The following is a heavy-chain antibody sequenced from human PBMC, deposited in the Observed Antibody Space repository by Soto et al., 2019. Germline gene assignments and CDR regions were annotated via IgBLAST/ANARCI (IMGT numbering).Heavy chain of an antibody. D-gene: IGHD4-4*01. CDR3: ARAWEYSNSGLFDY. CDR2: ISSSSSYI. CDR1: GFTFSSYS. J-gene: IGHJ4*02. V-gene: IGHV3-21*01. Sequence: EVQLVESGGGLVKPGGSLRLSCAASGFTFSSYSMNWVRQAPGKGLEWVSSISSSSSYIYYADSVKGRFTISRDNAKNSLYLQMNSLRAEETAVYYCARAWEYSNSGLFDYWGQGTLVTVSS.